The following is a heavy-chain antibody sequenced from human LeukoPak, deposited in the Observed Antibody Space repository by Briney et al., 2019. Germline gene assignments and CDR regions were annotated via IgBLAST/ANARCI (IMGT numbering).Heavy chain of an antibody. J-gene: IGHJ4*02. Sequence: ASVKVSCKASGCTFTGYYMHWVRQAPGQGLEWMGWINPNSGGTNYAQKFQGRVTMTRDTSISTAYMELSRLRSDDTAVYYCARDNGGGLIITFDYWGQGTLVTVSS. D-gene: IGHD3-10*01. V-gene: IGHV1-2*02. CDR1: GCTFTGYY. CDR3: ARDNGGGLIITFDY. CDR2: INPNSGGT.